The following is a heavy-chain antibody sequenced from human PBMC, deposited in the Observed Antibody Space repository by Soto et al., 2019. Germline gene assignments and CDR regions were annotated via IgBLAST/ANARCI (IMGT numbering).Heavy chain of an antibody. J-gene: IGHJ4*02. CDR2: IRDSGVST. CDR3: AKETNSCSSHFDY. V-gene: IGHV3-23*01. Sequence: GGSLWLPCAAYGLRFISSAISAVCQAPGKGLDWVSSIRDSGVSTYYADSVKGRFTISRDNSKSTLYLLMNSLRDEDTAVYYCAKETNSCSSHFDYWGQGTLVTVSS. D-gene: IGHD3-10*02. CDR1: GLRFISSA.